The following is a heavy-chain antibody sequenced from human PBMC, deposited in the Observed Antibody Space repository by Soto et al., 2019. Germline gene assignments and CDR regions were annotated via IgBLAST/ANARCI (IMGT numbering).Heavy chain of an antibody. CDR3: WRGGYGLERRVYYFDY. V-gene: IGHV4-34*01. D-gene: IGHD1-1*01. J-gene: IGHJ4*02. CDR1: SGFFRGYY. CDR2: INHSGST. Sequence: SDTLSLTCAVYSGFFRGYYWSWIRQPPGKGLEWIGEINHSGSTNYNPSLKRRVTISVDTAKHQLSLPLSSLTAAGTAVYYCWRGGYGLERRVYYFDYRGQGNLVTV.